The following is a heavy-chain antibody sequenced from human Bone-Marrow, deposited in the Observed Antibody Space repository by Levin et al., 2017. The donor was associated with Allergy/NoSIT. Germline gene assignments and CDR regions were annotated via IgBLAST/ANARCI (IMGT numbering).Heavy chain of an antibody. CDR1: GFTFSSYW. V-gene: IGHV3-7*04. D-gene: IGHD1-20*01. CDR3: ARIHITGATWDY. J-gene: IGHJ4*02. Sequence: GASVKVSCEGSGFTFSSYWMSWVRQAPGKGLEWVANIRQNGIDKYYMDSVRGRFTISRDDPKNSLYLQMDSLRAEDTAVYYCARIHITGATWDYWGQGTLVTVSS. CDR2: IRQNGIDK.